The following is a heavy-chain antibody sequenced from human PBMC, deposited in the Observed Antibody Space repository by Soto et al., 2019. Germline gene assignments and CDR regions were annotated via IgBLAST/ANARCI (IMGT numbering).Heavy chain of an antibody. Sequence: QVQLVQAGAEVKKPGSSVKVSCKASGGTLSSYAISWVRQAPGQGLEWMGEIIPIFGTANYAQKFQGRVTITADESTSTAYMELSSLRSGDTAVYYCARDRGPSSGYYPYWFDPWGQGTLVTVSS. CDR3: ARDRGPSSGYYPYWFDP. CDR2: IIPIFGTA. CDR1: GGTLSSYA. V-gene: IGHV1-69*12. D-gene: IGHD3-22*01. J-gene: IGHJ5*02.